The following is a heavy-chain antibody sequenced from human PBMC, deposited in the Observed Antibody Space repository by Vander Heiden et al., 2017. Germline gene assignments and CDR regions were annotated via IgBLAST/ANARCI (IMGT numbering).Heavy chain of an antibody. Sequence: QLQLQESGPGQAKPSEPLSLTCTVSGHSMSSGTHDRGWVHQPPGRGLEWIGTIYYSGRTFYKPALRSRATISVDTSKNQFSLKLNSVTAADTAVYYCARKRYSSGWDFDYWGQGVLVTVSS. D-gene: IGHD6-19*01. V-gene: IGHV4-39*01. CDR2: IYYSGRT. CDR1: GHSMSSGTHD. CDR3: ARKRYSSGWDFDY. J-gene: IGHJ4*02.